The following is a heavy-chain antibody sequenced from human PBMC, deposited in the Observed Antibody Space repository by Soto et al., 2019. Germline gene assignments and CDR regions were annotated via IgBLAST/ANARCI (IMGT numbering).Heavy chain of an antibody. J-gene: IGHJ4*02. D-gene: IGHD3-10*01. CDR2: IKSDGSNT. CDR3: ATLPHYGSGRYGFDY. Sequence: EVQLVESGGGLVQPGGSLRLSCAVSGFTFSRYWMHWFRQAPGQGLVWVSRIKSDGSNTSYADSVKGRFTISRDNAKNTLYLQMNSLRAEDTAVYYCATLPHYGSGRYGFDYWGQGTLVTVSS. V-gene: IGHV3-74*01. CDR1: GFTFSRYW.